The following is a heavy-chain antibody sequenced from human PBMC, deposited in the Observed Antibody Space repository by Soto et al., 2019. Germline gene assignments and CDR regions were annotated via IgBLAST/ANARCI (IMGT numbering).Heavy chain of an antibody. V-gene: IGHV3-74*01. D-gene: IGHD1-1*01. CDR2: INTDGSIT. Sequence: GGSLRLSCAASEFIFSSNWMHWVRQAPGKGLVWVSHINTDGSITNYADSVKGRFTISRDGAKNTLYLQMNSLRAEDTAMYYCVYTLGAPEERWGQGTLVTVSS. CDR3: VYTLGAPEER. J-gene: IGHJ4*02. CDR1: EFIFSSNW.